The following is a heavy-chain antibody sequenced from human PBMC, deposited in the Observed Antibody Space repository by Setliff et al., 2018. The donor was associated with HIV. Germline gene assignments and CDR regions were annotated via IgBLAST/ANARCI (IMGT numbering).Heavy chain of an antibody. CDR1: GGSFSGYY. Sequence: SETLSLTCAVYGGSFSGYYWTWIRQSPSGLEWIGEINHRGIANSSPSLKSRVTISIDTSKNQFSLKLSSVTAADTAVFYCARLTTTYYYDSSAYYHPVWGQGTLVTVSS. CDR3: ARLTTTYYYDSSAYYHPV. CDR2: INHRGIA. J-gene: IGHJ4*02. V-gene: IGHV4-34*01. D-gene: IGHD3-22*01.